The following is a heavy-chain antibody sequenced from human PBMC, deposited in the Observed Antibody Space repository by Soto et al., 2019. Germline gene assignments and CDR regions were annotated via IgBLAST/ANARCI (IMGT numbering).Heavy chain of an antibody. V-gene: IGHV3-9*01. CDR1: GFTFGDYA. Sequence: GGSLRLSCAASGFTFGDYAMQWVRQAPGKGLEWVSAISWNSGSIDYADSVKGRFTISRDNAKNSLYLQMNSLRAEDTALYYCAKSHTTSGWYVTTDYWGQGTRVTVS. D-gene: IGHD6-19*01. CDR2: ISWNSGSI. CDR3: AKSHTTSGWYVTTDY. J-gene: IGHJ4*02.